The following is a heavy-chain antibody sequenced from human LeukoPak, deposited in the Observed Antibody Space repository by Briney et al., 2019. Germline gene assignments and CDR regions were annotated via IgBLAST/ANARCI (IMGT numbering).Heavy chain of an antibody. CDR3: AREGPAIAAAGTYYFDY. CDR1: GYTFTGYY. D-gene: IGHD6-13*01. J-gene: IGHJ4*02. Sequence: ASVKVSCKASGYTFTGYYMYWVRQAPGQGLEWMGWINPNSGGTNYAQKFQGRVTMTRDTSISTAYMELSRLRSDDTAVYYCAREGPAIAAAGTYYFDYWGQGTLVTVSS. V-gene: IGHV1-2*02. CDR2: INPNSGGT.